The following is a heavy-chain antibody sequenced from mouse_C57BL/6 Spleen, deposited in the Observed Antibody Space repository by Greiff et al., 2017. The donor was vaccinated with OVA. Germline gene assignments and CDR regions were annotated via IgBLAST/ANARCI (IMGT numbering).Heavy chain of an antibody. Sequence: VQLQQSGAELVRPGASVTLSCKASGYTFTDYEMHWVKQTPGHGLEWIGAIDPETGGSASNEKFKGKAILTAAKSSCPAYMALRSLTSEDSAGYYYGGSCPIPFAYWGQGTLVTVSA. CDR3: GGSCPIPFAY. CDR2: IDPETGGS. V-gene: IGHV1-15*01. J-gene: IGHJ3*01. D-gene: IGHD1-1*02. CDR1: GYTFTDYE.